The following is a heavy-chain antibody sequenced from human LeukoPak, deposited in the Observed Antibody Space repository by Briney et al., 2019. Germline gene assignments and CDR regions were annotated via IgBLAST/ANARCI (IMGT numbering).Heavy chain of an antibody. J-gene: IGHJ4*02. CDR1: GFTFSSCA. V-gene: IGHV3-23*01. Sequence: GGSLRLSCAASGFTFSSCAMSWVRQAPGKGLELVSAISGICGGTYYADSVKGRFTISRDNAKNTRYLQMNSLRAEDTAVYYCAKSRGDYEVDYWGQGTLVTVSS. CDR3: AKSRGDYEVDY. D-gene: IGHD4-17*01. CDR2: ISGICGGT.